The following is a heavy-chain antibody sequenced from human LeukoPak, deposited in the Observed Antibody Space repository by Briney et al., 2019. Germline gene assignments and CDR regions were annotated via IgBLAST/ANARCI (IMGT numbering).Heavy chain of an antibody. CDR1: GYSFTSHW. D-gene: IGHD2-15*01. J-gene: IGHJ6*02. CDR2: IYPGDSDT. CDR3: ASRSGRGLYGMDV. V-gene: IGHV5-51*01. Sequence: GESLRISCKGSGYSFTSHWIGWVRQMPGKGLEWMGIIYPGDSDTTYSPSFQGQVTISADKSISTAYLQWSSLKASDTAMYYCASRSGRGLYGMDVWGLGTMVTVSS.